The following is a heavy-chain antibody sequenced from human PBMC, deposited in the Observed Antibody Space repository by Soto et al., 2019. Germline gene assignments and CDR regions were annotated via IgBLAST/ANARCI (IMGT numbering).Heavy chain of an antibody. J-gene: IGHJ4*02. CDR3: AKDQRGYSSTARIDY. Sequence: GGSLRLSCAASGFTFSSFAMSWVRQAPGKGLEWVSAINGGGGSTYYADSVKGRFTISRDNSKNTLYLQMNSLRAEDTALYYCAKDQRGYSSTARIDYWGQGTLVTVSS. CDR2: INGGGGST. CDR1: GFTFSSFA. V-gene: IGHV3-23*01. D-gene: IGHD6-13*01.